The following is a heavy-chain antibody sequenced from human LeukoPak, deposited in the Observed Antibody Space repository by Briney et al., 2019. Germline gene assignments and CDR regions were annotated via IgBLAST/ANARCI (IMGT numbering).Heavy chain of an antibody. J-gene: IGHJ4*02. V-gene: IGHV3-23*01. CDR2: ISGSGGST. Sequence: GGSLRLSCAASGFTFRSYATSWVRQAPGKGLEWVSSISGSGGSTYYADSVKGRFTISRDNSKNTLYLQMNSLRAEDTAIYYCARRLDLGSIVVVVAATGCFDYWGQGTLVTVSS. CDR3: ARRLDLGSIVVVVAATGCFDY. CDR1: GFTFRSYA. D-gene: IGHD2-15*01.